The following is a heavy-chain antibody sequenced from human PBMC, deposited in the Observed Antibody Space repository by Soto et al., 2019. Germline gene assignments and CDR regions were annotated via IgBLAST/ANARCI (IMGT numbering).Heavy chain of an antibody. CDR2: IYTSGST. V-gene: IGHV4-4*07. CDR1: GGSISSYY. D-gene: IGHD4-4*01. Sequence: QVQLQESGPGLVKPSETLSLTCTVSGGSISSYYWSWIRQPAGKGLEWIGRIYTSGSTNYNPSLKSRVTMSVDTSKNQFSLKLSSVTAADTAVYYCARDLNPTTVTLRPAFYYYYGMDVWGQGTTVTVSS. J-gene: IGHJ6*02. CDR3: ARDLNPTTVTLRPAFYYYYGMDV.